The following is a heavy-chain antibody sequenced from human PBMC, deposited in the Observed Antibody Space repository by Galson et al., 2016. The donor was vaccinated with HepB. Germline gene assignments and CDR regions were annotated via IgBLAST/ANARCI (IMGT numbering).Heavy chain of an antibody. D-gene: IGHD4-23*01. Sequence: SLRLSCAASGFSVKHHYMTWVRQAPGKGLEWVSITYNNGSTDYAEPAKGRFTISRDNSGNPVYLQMNTLSAEDTAVYYCAARNTDYGGVGRLHFWGQGTLVTVSS. V-gene: IGHV3-66*01. CDR2: TYNNGST. J-gene: IGHJ4*02. CDR1: GFSVKHHY. CDR3: AARNTDYGGVGRLHF.